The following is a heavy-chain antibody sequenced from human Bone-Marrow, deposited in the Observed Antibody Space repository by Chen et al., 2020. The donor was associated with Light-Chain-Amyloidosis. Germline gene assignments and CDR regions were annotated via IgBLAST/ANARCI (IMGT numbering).Heavy chain of an antibody. CDR2: FEWTTCRI. J-gene: IGHJ4*02. CDR1: GLTFNRNA. V-gene: IGHV3-9*01. CDR3: IQAEVAGAADY. Sequence: EVHLVESGGGFVEPGTSLRLSCAVSGLTFNRNAIHWVRQPPGRGLEWCSGFEWTTCRIDLAGSVRGRFNVSTEISRNSVYRQMNSRKPEDTALYYCIQAEVAGAADYWGAGTLGTVSA. D-gene: IGHD6-19*01.